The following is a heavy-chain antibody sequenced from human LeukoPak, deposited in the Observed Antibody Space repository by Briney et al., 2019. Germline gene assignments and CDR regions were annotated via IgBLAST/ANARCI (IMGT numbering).Heavy chain of an antibody. CDR3: ARAPTDYYDSSGCYYVH. CDR1: GFIFSNYW. Sequence: GGSLRLSCAASGFIFSNYWMNWVRQAPGKGLEWVSSISSSSSYIYYADSVKGRFTISRDNAKNSLYLQMNSLRAEDTAVYYCARAPTDYYDSSGCYYVHWGQGTLVTVSS. V-gene: IGHV3-21*01. J-gene: IGHJ4*02. CDR2: ISSSSSYI. D-gene: IGHD3-22*01.